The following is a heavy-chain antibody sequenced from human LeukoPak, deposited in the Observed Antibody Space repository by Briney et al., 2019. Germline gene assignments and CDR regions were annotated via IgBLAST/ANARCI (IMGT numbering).Heavy chain of an antibody. V-gene: IGHV3-30-3*01. CDR2: LSYDGSNS. CDR1: GFTFSNHA. Sequence: GGSLRLSCVGSGFTFSNHAMHWVRQAPGKGLEWVAVLSYDGSNSYYPDSVKGRFTISRDNSKNTLFLRMDSLRSEDTAVYFCARDPTPWRRDYFDSWGQGTLVIVSS. CDR3: ARDPTPWRRDYFDS. J-gene: IGHJ4*02.